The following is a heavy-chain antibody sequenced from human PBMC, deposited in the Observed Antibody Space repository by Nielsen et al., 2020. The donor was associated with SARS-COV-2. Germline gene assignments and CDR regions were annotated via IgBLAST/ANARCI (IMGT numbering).Heavy chain of an antibody. CDR1: GYTFTSYY. J-gene: IGHJ2*01. CDR2: INPSGGST. V-gene: IGHV1-46*01. Sequence: ASVKVSCKASGYTFTSYYMQWVRQAPGQGLEWMGIINPSGGSTSYAQKFQGRVTMTRDTSTSTVYMELSSLRSEDTAVYYCARTPAYNWNIRRVWYFDLWGRGTLVTVSS. D-gene: IGHD1/OR15-1a*01. CDR3: ARTPAYNWNIRRVWYFDL.